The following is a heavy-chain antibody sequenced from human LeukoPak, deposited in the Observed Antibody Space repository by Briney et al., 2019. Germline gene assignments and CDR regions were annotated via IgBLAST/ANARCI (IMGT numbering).Heavy chain of an antibody. V-gene: IGHV3-48*04. CDR3: ARDGATMIRGSVY. Sequence: GGSLRLSCAASGFTFSSYAMSWVRQAPGKGLEWVSYISSSGSTIYYADSVKGRFTISRDNAKNSLYLQMNSLRAEDTAVYYCARDGATMIRGSVYWGQGTLVTVSS. D-gene: IGHD3-22*01. CDR2: ISSSGSTI. J-gene: IGHJ4*02. CDR1: GFTFSSYA.